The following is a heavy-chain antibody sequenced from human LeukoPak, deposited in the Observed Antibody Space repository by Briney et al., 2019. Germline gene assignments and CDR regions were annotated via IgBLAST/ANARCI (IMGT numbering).Heavy chain of an antibody. CDR2: IYYSGST. CDR3: ARSDGYCSSTSCYADAFDI. CDR1: GGSISSGDYY. Sequence: PSQTLSLTCTVSGGSISSGDYYWRWIRQPPGKGLEWIGYIYYSGSTYYNPSLKSRVTISVDTSKNQFSLKLSSVTAADTAVYYCARSDGYCSSTSCYADAFDIWGQGTMVTVSS. J-gene: IGHJ3*02. V-gene: IGHV4-30-4*01. D-gene: IGHD2-2*01.